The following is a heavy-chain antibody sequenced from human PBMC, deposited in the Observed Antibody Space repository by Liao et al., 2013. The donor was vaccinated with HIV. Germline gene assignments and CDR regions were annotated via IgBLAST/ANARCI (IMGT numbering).Heavy chain of an antibody. V-gene: IGHV4-4*07. CDR2: IYGTGST. Sequence: QVQLQESGPGLVKPSETLSLTCSVSGGSISPFYWSWIRQSAGKGLEWIGRIYGTGSTDYSPSLKSRVSMSLDTSKNHFSLDLRSVTAADTAVYFXARAGGAAGGIDFWGREPWSPSPQ. CDR1: GGSISPFY. CDR3: ARAGGAAGGIDF. D-gene: IGHD6-13*01. J-gene: IGHJ4*02.